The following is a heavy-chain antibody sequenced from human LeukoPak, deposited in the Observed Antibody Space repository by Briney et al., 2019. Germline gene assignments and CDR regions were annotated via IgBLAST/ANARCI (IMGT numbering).Heavy chain of an antibody. Sequence: GASVKVSCXTSGYAFTGYYIHWVRQAHGQGLEWMGRINPNNGGTNHAQKFQGRVTMTRDTSISTAYVELSRLRSDDTAMYYCARGQRITIFGVVYFDYWGQGTLVTVSS. J-gene: IGHJ4*02. V-gene: IGHV1-2*06. CDR1: GYAFTGYY. CDR3: ARGQRITIFGVVYFDY. D-gene: IGHD3-3*01. CDR2: INPNNGGT.